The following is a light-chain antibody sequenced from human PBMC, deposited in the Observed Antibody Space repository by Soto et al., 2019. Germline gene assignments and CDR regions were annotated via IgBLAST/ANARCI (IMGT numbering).Light chain of an antibody. J-gene: IGKJ1*01. V-gene: IGKV1-39*01. CDR3: QQSYTTPWT. CDR2: TTS. CDR1: QSISYY. Sequence: DIPMTQSPSSLSASVGDRVTITCRASQSISYYLNWYQQKPGRAPRLLIYTTSSLQSGVPSKFSGSASGTDFTLTISSLQPEDFATYYCQQSYTTPWTFCQGTKVEIK.